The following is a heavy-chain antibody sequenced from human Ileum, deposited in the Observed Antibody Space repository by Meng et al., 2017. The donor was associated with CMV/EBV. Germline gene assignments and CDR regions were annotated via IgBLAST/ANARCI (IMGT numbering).Heavy chain of an antibody. CDR3: ARRRIQHLKYRNWFDP. D-gene: IGHD5-18*01. CDR1: GGSFSGYY. CDR2: INHSGST. J-gene: IGHJ5*02. V-gene: IGHV4-34*01. Sequence: YGGSFSGYYWSWIRQPPGKGLEWIGEINHSGSTNYNPSLKSRVTISVDTSKNQFSLKLSSVTAADTAVYYCARRRIQHLKYRNWFDPWGQGTLVTVSS.